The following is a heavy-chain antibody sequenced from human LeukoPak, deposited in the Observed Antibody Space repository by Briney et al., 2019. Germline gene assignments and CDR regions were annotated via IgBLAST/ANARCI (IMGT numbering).Heavy chain of an antibody. V-gene: IGHV3-9*01. CDR2: ISWNSGSI. J-gene: IGHJ4*02. CDR1: RFTFDDYA. CDR3: AKDTRMGDY. Sequence: PGGSLRLSCAASRFTFDDYAMHWVRQAPGKGLEWISGISWNSGSIGYADSVKGRFTISRDNAKNSLYLQMNSLRAEDTALYYCAKDTRMGDYWGQGTLVTVSS.